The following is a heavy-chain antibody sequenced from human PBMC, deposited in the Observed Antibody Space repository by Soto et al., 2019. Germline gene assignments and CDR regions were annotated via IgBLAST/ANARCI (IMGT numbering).Heavy chain of an antibody. CDR1: GGTFSSYA. Sequence: ASVKVSCKASGGTFSSYAISWVRQAPGQGLEWMGGITPIFGTANYAQKFQGRVTITADKSTSTAYMELSSLRSEDTAVYYCARDTGSARMFDYWGQGTLVTVSS. CDR3: ARDTGSARMFDY. CDR2: ITPIFGTA. V-gene: IGHV1-69*06. J-gene: IGHJ4*02. D-gene: IGHD2-15*01.